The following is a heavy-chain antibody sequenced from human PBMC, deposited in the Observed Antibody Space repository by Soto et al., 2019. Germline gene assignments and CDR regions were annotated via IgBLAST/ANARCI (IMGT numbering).Heavy chain of an antibody. J-gene: IGHJ4*02. CDR2: INGDGSST. V-gene: IGHV3-74*01. CDR3: ASDISGTDAGY. CDR1: GFTFSSYW. D-gene: IGHD1-7*01. Sequence: EVQLVDSGGGLVQPGGSLRLSCAASGFTFSSYWMHWVRQAPGKGLVWVSRINGDGSSTSYADSVKGRFTISRDNAKNTLYLQMNSLRAEDTAVYYCASDISGTDAGYWGQGTLVTVSS.